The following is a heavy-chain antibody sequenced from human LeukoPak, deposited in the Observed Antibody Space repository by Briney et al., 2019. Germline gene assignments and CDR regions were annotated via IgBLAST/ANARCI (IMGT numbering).Heavy chain of an antibody. D-gene: IGHD1-26*01. CDR1: GFTFSSYA. CDR2: ISGSGGST. J-gene: IGHJ4*02. Sequence: GGSLRLSCAASGFTFSSYAMSWVRQAPGKGLEWVSAISGSGGSTYYADSVKGRFTISRDNSKNTLYLQMNSLRAEDTAVYYYAKAGSYYGEAPDYWGQGTLVTVSS. CDR3: AKAGSYYGEAPDY. V-gene: IGHV3-23*01.